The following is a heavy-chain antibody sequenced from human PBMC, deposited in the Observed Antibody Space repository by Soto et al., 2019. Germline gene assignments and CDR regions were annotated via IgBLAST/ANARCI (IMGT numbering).Heavy chain of an antibody. CDR3: TTDPNWNTAGDAFDI. CDR1: GFTFINAW. J-gene: IGHJ3*02. CDR2: IKSKTDGGTT. Sequence: GGSLRLSCAASGFTFINAWMNWVRQAPGKGLEWVGRIKSKTDGGTTDYAAPVKGRFTISRDDSKNTLYLQMNSLKTEDTAVYYCTTDPNWNTAGDAFDIWGQGTMVTVS. D-gene: IGHD1-1*01. V-gene: IGHV3-15*07.